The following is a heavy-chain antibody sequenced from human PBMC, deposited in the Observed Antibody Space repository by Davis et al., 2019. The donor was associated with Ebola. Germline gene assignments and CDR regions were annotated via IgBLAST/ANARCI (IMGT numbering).Heavy chain of an antibody. V-gene: IGHV3-21*04. D-gene: IGHD4-17*01. CDR3: ARDGLRLSV. Sequence: GESLKISCAASGFTFSSYSMNWVRQAPGKGLEWVSSISSSSSYIYYADSVKGRFTISRDNAKKTLYLQMNSLRAEDTAVYYCARDGLRLSVWGQGTLVTVSS. J-gene: IGHJ4*02. CDR1: GFTFSSYS. CDR2: ISSSSSYI.